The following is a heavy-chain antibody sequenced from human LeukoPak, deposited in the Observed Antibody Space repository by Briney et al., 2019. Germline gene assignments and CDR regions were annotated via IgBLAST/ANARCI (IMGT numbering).Heavy chain of an antibody. CDR3: ASRGYCSGGSCYSYNWFDP. J-gene: IGHJ5*02. CDR2: IYYSGST. V-gene: IGHV4-39*01. CDR1: GGSISNSNYY. Sequence: SETLSLTCTVSGGSISNSNYYWGWIRQPPGKGLEWIGNIYYSGSTYYNPSLRSRVTISVDTSKNQFSLKLSSVTAADTAVYYCASRGYCSGGSCYSYNWFDPWGQGTLVTVSS. D-gene: IGHD2-15*01.